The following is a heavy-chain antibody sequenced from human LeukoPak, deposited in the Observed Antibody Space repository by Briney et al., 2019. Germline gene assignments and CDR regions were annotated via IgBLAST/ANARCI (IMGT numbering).Heavy chain of an antibody. CDR3: ARVDAVMAYYFDL. D-gene: IGHD5-18*01. CDR1: GFTVSTNC. V-gene: IGHV3-53*04. J-gene: IGHJ4*02. Sequence: GGSLRLSCAASGFTVSTNCMTWVRQAPGKGLEWVSTIYSGGTTYYADSVMGRFTISRHNSRNTLYLQMNSLRAEDTAVYYCARVDAVMAYYFDLWGQGTLVTVSS. CDR2: IYSGGTT.